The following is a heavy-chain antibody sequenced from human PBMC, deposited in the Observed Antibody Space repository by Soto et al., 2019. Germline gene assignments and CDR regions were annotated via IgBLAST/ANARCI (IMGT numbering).Heavy chain of an antibody. V-gene: IGHV1-46*01. CDR1: GYTFTGYY. CDR3: ATALGGDSSGFYFDY. CDR2: INPSGGST. D-gene: IGHD3-22*01. Sequence: GASVKVSCKASGYTFTGYYMHWVRQAPGQGLGWMGWINPSGGSTSYAQKFQGRVTMTRDTSTSTVYMELSSLRSEDTAVYYCATALGGDSSGFYFDYWGQGTLVTVSS. J-gene: IGHJ4*02.